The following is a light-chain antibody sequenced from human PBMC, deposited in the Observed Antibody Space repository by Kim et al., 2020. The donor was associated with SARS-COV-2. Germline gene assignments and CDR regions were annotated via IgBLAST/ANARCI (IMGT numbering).Light chain of an antibody. Sequence: NFMLTQPHSVSESPGKTVTISCTRSSGRIASNFVQWYQQRPGSAPTTVIYEDILRPSGVPDRFSGSIDRSSNSASLIISGLKTEDEADYHCQSYDSTNHVVFGGGTQRTVL. V-gene: IGLV6-57*04. J-gene: IGLJ2*01. CDR2: EDI. CDR1: SGRIASNF. CDR3: QSYDSTNHVV.